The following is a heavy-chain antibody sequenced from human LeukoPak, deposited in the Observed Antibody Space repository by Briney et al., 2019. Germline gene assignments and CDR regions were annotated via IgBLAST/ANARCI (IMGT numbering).Heavy chain of an antibody. Sequence: GGSLRLSCAASGFTFSSYSMNWVRQAPGKGLEWVPSISSSSSYIYYADSVKGRFTISRDNAKNSLYLQMNSLRAEDTAVYYCARTIAAAGTTAFDIWGQGTMVTVSS. V-gene: IGHV3-21*01. CDR3: ARTIAAAGTTAFDI. CDR2: ISSSSSYI. D-gene: IGHD6-13*01. J-gene: IGHJ3*02. CDR1: GFTFSSYS.